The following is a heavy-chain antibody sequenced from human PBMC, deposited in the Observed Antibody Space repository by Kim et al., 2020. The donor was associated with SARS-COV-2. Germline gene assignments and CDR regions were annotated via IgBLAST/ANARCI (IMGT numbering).Heavy chain of an antibody. V-gene: IGHV3-23*01. Sequence: YCADSVKGRFTISRDNSKNTLYLQMNSLGAEDTAVYYCAKDLPLGPGIDYWGQGTLVTVSS. J-gene: IGHJ4*02. CDR3: AKDLPLGPGIDY.